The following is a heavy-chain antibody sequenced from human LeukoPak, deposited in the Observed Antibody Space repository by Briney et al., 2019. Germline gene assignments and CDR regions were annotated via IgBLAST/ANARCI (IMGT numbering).Heavy chain of an antibody. V-gene: IGHV3-23*01. J-gene: IGHJ4*02. CDR3: AKGQAWYYDSSGYYPPDY. CDR1: GFTFXSYA. D-gene: IGHD3-22*01. Sequence: SLRLSCAAXGFTFXSYAMSWVRQAPGKGLEWVSAISGSGGSTYYADSVKGRFTISRDNSKNTLYLQMNSLRAEDTAVYYCAKGQAWYYDSSGYYPPDYWGQGTLVTVSS. CDR2: ISGSGGST.